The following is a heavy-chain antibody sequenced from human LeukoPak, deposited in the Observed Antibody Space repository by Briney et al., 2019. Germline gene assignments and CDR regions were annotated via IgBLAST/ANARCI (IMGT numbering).Heavy chain of an antibody. CDR2: ISSSSIYI. CDR3: AELGITMIGGV. Sequence: GGSLRLSCAASGFTFSSYWMSWVRQAPGKGLEWVSSISSSSIYIYYADSVKGRFTISRDNAKNSLYLQMNSLRAEDTAVYYCAELGITMIGGVWGKGTTVTISS. CDR1: GFTFSSYW. J-gene: IGHJ6*04. V-gene: IGHV3-21*01. D-gene: IGHD3-10*02.